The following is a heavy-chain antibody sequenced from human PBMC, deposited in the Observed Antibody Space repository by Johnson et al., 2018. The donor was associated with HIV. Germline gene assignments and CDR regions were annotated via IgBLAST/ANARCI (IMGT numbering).Heavy chain of an antibody. Sequence: QVQLVESGGGVVQPGRSLRLSCAASGFTFSNYAVHWVRQAPGKGLEWVAVMSSDGFNKYYADSVKGRFTVSRDNSKNTLYLQMNSLRAEDTAVYYCAREEEWELTLVGVGAFDIWGQGTTVTVSS. CDR3: AREEEWELTLVGVGAFDI. CDR2: MSSDGFNK. J-gene: IGHJ3*02. V-gene: IGHV3-30-3*01. D-gene: IGHD1-26*01. CDR1: GFTFSNYA.